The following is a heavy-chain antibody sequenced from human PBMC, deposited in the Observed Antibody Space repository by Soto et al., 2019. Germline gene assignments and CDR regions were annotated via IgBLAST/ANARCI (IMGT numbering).Heavy chain of an antibody. V-gene: IGHV3-15*07. D-gene: IGHD6-19*01. Sequence: EVQLVKSGGGLVKPGGSLRLSCAASGFTFSNVWMNWVRQAPGKGLEWVGRIKSKTDGGTTDYAAPVKGRFTISRDDSKNTLYLQMNSLKTEDTAVYYCTPLALKYSSGWYEFSDWGQGTLDTVSS. CDR1: GFTFSNVW. CDR3: TPLALKYSSGWYEFSD. CDR2: IKSKTDGGTT. J-gene: IGHJ4*02.